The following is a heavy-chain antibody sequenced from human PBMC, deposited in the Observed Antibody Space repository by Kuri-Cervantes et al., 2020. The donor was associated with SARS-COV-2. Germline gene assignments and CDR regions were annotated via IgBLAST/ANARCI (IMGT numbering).Heavy chain of an antibody. D-gene: IGHD3-22*01. CDR2: INHSGST. J-gene: IGHJ3*02. V-gene: IGHV4-34*01. CDR3: ARDSKDKNPTYYYDSSGYYYLSAFDI. CDR1: GGSFSGYY. Sequence: SETLSLTCAVYGGSFSGYYWSWIRQPPGKGLEWIGEINHSGSTNHNPSLKSRVTISVDTSKNQFSLKLSSVTAADTAVHYCARDSKDKNPTYYYDSSGYYYLSAFDIWGQGTMVTVSS.